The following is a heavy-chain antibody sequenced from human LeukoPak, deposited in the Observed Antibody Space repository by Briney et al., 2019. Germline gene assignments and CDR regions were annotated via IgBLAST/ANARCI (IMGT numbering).Heavy chain of an antibody. CDR1: GGSISSSSYS. D-gene: IGHD3-22*01. V-gene: IGHV4-39*01. CDR3: ARQRSNGYYRIDAFDI. Sequence: PSETLSLTCTVSGGSISSSSYSWGWIRQPPGEGLEWIGSIYYSGSTYYNPSLKSRVTISVDTSKNQFSLKLSSVTAADTAVYYCARQRSNGYYRIDAFDIWGQGTMVTVSS. CDR2: IYYSGST. J-gene: IGHJ3*02.